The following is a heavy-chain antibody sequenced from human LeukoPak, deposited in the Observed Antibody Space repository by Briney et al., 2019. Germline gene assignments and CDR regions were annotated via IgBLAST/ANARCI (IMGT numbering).Heavy chain of an antibody. CDR3: ARSKWELLRGYYYYYMDV. J-gene: IGHJ6*03. V-gene: IGHV5-51*01. D-gene: IGHD1-26*01. Sequence: GESLKISCKGSGYSFTSYWIGWVRQMPGKGLEWMGIIYPGDSDSRYSPSFQGQVTISADKSISTAYLQWSSLKASDTAMYYRARSKWELLRGYYYYYMDVWGKGTTVTVSS. CDR1: GYSFTSYW. CDR2: IYPGDSDS.